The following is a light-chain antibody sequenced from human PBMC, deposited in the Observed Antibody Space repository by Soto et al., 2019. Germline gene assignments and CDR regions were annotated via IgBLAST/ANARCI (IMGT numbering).Light chain of an antibody. CDR1: QSMGTY. Sequence: IQCTHSPSALPASVQDRISITCRASQSMGTYLSWYQQKPGKAPKLLIYGASNWQSGVPSRFSGSGSETGFTLTISRLQPEDFAAYYCQQSYSAPRTFGQGTKVDIK. V-gene: IGKV1-39*01. CDR3: QQSYSAPRT. J-gene: IGKJ2*01. CDR2: GAS.